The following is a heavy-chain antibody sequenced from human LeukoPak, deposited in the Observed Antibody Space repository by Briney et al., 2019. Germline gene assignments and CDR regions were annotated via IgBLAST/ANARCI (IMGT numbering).Heavy chain of an antibody. CDR1: VFTYSRYE. CDR3: ARVHRAFVY. Sequence: GGSLRLSYAASVFTYSRYEMNWVRQASARGLEWVSYISSSGSTIYYADSVKGRFTISRDNAKNSLYLQMHSLRAEDTAVYYCARVHRAFVYWGEGALVADSS. CDR2: ISSSGSTI. D-gene: IGHD3-16*02. J-gene: IGHJ4*02. V-gene: IGHV3-48*03.